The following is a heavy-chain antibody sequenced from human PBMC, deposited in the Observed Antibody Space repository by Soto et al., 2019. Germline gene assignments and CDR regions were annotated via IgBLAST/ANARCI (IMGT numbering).Heavy chain of an antibody. V-gene: IGHV1-18*01. CDR1: GYTFTSYG. J-gene: IGHJ3*02. D-gene: IGHD2-21*01. CDR2: ISTYDGDR. CDR3: ARDWYCAGSSCDDGFDI. Sequence: QDQLVQSGAEVKKPGASVKVSCKASGYTFTSYGISWVRQAPGQGLEWMGWISTYDGDRNLAQKFQGRVTMSTDTPTTTANMELSDLAPDDTAVYYCARDWYCAGSSCDDGFDIWGQGTMVTVSS.